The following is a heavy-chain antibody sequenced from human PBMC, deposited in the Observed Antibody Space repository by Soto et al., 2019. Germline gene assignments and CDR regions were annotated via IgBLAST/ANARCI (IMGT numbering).Heavy chain of an antibody. CDR1: GYTFTSYG. CDR2: ISAYNGNT. Sequence: ASVKVSCKASGYTFTSYGISWVRQAPGQGLEWMGWISAYNGNTNYAQKLQGRVTMTTDTPTSTAYMELRSLRSDDTAVYYCARARPYYYGSGSLDYWGQGTLVIVSS. V-gene: IGHV1-18*01. J-gene: IGHJ4*02. D-gene: IGHD3-10*01. CDR3: ARARPYYYGSGSLDY.